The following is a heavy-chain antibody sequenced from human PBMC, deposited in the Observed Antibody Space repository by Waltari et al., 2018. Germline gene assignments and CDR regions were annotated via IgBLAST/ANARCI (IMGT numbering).Heavy chain of an antibody. Sequence: QVQLVQSGAEVKKPGSSVKVSCQASGGTFSSYAISWVRQAPGQGLEWMGGIIPIFGTANYAQKFQGRVTITADESTSTAYMELSSLRSEDTAVYYCARKVKWSSSSWGPFDYWGQGTLVTVSS. CDR3: ARKVKWSSSSWGPFDY. CDR1: GGTFSSYA. D-gene: IGHD6-6*01. CDR2: IIPIFGTA. J-gene: IGHJ4*02. V-gene: IGHV1-69*01.